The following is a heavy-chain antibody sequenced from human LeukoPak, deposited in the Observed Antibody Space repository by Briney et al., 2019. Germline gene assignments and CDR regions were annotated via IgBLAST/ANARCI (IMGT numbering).Heavy chain of an antibody. CDR2: ISAYNGNT. CDR1: GYTFTSYG. CDR3: ARGRGRYCSSTSCLIQGDY. V-gene: IGHV1-18*01. D-gene: IGHD2-2*01. J-gene: IGHJ4*02. Sequence: ASVKVSCKASGYTFTSYGISWVRQAPGQGLEWMGGISAYNGNTNYAQKLQGRVTMTTDTSTSTAYMELRSLRSDDTAVYYCARGRGRYCSSTSCLIQGDYWGQGTLVTVSS.